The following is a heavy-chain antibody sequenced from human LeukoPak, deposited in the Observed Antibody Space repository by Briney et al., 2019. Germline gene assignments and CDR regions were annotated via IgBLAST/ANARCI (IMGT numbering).Heavy chain of an antibody. CDR1: GGSFSGYY. J-gene: IGHJ4*03. V-gene: IGHV4-34*09. CDR3: ARVPLSPFDGIRYFDY. D-gene: IGHD3-16*01. CDR2: INHSGST. Sequence: SETLSLTCAVYGGSFSGYYWSWIRQPPGKGLEWIGEINHSGSTNYNPSLKSRVTISVDTSKNQFSLKLSSVTAADTAVYYCARVPLSPFDGIRYFDYWGQGTTVTVSS.